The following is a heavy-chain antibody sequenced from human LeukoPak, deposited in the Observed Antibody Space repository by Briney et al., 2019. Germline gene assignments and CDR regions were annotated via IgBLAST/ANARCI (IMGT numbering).Heavy chain of an antibody. V-gene: IGHV4-34*01. Sequence: SETLSLTCAVYGGTFSGYYWSWIRQPPGKGLEWIGEINHSGSNNYNPSLKSRVTISVDTSKNQFSLKLSSVTAAGTAVYYCASVYDSSGYYPFWGQGTLVTVSS. D-gene: IGHD3-22*01. CDR3: ASVYDSSGYYPF. CDR1: GGTFSGYY. CDR2: INHSGSN. J-gene: IGHJ4*02.